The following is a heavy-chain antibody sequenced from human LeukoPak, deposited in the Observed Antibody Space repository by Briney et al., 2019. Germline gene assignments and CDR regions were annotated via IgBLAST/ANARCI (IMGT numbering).Heavy chain of an antibody. CDR2: IGAYNGNT. J-gene: IGHJ3*02. Sequence: ASVKVSCKASGYTFTSYGISWVRQAPGQGLEWMGWIGAYNGNTNYAQKLQGRVTMTTDTSTSTAYMELRSLRSDDMAVYYCAKGHYDFWSGPDAFDIWGQGTMVTVSS. D-gene: IGHD3-3*01. V-gene: IGHV1-18*03. CDR3: AKGHYDFWSGPDAFDI. CDR1: GYTFTSYG.